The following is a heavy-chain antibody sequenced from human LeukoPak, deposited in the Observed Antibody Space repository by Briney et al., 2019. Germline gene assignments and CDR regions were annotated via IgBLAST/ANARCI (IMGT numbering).Heavy chain of an antibody. CDR2: INTNTGNP. V-gene: IGHV7-4-1*02. Sequence: ASVKVSCKASGYTFTSYAMNWVRQAPGQGLEWMGWINTNTGNPTYAQGFTGRFVFSLDTSVSTPYLQISSLKAEDTAVYYCARDLVNGITMVRGVIINPNYYYYGMDVWGQGTTVTVSS. CDR3: ARDLVNGITMVRGVIINPNYYYYGMDV. J-gene: IGHJ6*02. CDR1: GYTFTSYA. D-gene: IGHD3-10*01.